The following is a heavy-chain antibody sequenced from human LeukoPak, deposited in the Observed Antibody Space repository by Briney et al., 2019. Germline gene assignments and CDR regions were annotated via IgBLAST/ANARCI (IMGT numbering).Heavy chain of an antibody. V-gene: IGHV3-23*01. J-gene: IGHJ2*01. CDR3: AKDSNSNYDQYYWYFDL. D-gene: IGHD4-11*01. Sequence: GGSLRLSCAASGFTFSSYAMSWVRQAPGKGLEWVSSISGSGGSTYYADSVKGRFTISRDNSKNTLYLQMNSLRAEDTAVYYCAKDSNSNYDQYYWYFDLWGRGTLVTVSS. CDR2: ISGSGGST. CDR1: GFTFSSYA.